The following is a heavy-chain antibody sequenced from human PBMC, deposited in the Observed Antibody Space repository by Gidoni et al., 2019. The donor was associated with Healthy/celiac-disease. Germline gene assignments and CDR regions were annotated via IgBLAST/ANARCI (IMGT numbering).Heavy chain of an antibody. CDR1: GGSFSGYY. CDR2: INHSGST. D-gene: IGHD2-2*01. V-gene: IGHV4-34*01. Sequence: QVQLQQWGAGLLKPSETLSLTCAVYGGSFSGYYWSWIRQPPGKGLEWIGEINHSGSTNYNPSLKSRVTISVDTSKNQFSLKLSSVTAADTAVYYCARPRTIVVVPAGARGGMDVWGQGTTVTVSS. J-gene: IGHJ6*02. CDR3: ARPRTIVVVPAGARGGMDV.